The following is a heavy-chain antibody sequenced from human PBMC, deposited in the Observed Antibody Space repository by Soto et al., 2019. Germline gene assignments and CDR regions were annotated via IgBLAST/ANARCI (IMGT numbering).Heavy chain of an antibody. CDR3: ARGRGTLWFGELLDL. CDR1: VFTFIRYS. CDR2: ISYDGSNK. J-gene: IGHJ2*01. Sequence: GRSLGLSCAYSVFTFIRYSMNWVRQAPGKGLEWVAVISYDGSNKYYADSVKGRFTISRDNSKNTLYLQMNSLRAEDTAVYYCARGRGTLWFGELLDLWGRGTLVTVSS. D-gene: IGHD3-10*01. V-gene: IGHV3-30*03.